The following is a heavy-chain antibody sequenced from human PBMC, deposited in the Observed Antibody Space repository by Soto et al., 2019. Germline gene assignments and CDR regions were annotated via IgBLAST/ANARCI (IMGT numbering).Heavy chain of an antibody. CDR3: AREQGRGWYRS. D-gene: IGHD6-19*01. Sequence: EVQLVESGGGLVQPGGSLRLSCAASGFTVSGNYMSWVRQAPGKGLEWVSVIYSGGSTYYADSVKGRFTISRDNSKNTRYHKITSGRAEDTAVYYCAREQGRGWYRSGGQGTRVTVS. CDR1: GFTVSGNY. CDR2: IYSGGST. V-gene: IGHV3-66*01. J-gene: IGHJ4*02.